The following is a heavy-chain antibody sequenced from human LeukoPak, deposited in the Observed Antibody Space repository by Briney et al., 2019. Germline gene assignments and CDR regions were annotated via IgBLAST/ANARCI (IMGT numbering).Heavy chain of an antibody. CDR1: GYTFTGYY. J-gene: IGHJ3*02. CDR2: INPNSGGT. Sequence: ASVKVSCKASGYTFTGYYMHWVRQAPGQGLEWMGWINPNSGGTNYAQKFQGRVTMTRDTSISTAYMELSRLRSDDTAVYYCATMAGTTWAFDIWGQGTMVTVSS. V-gene: IGHV1-2*02. CDR3: ATMAGTTWAFDI. D-gene: IGHD1-14*01.